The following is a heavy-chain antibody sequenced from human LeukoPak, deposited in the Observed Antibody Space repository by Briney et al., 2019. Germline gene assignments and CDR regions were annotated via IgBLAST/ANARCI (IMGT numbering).Heavy chain of an antibody. J-gene: IGHJ5*02. CDR1: GYSFTSYW. CDR2: IYPGDSDT. Sequence: EESLKISCKGSGYSFTSYWIGWVRQMPGKGLEWMGIIYPGDSDTRYSPSFQGQVTISADKSISTAYLQWSSLKASDTAMYYCARGRDYGNLFNWFDPWGQGTLVTVSS. V-gene: IGHV5-51*01. CDR3: ARGRDYGNLFNWFDP. D-gene: IGHD4-11*01.